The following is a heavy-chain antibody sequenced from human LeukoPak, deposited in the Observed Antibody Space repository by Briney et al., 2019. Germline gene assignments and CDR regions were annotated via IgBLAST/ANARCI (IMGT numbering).Heavy chain of an antibody. D-gene: IGHD2-21*02. CDR2: ISSNGGST. CDR3: ARAYCGGDCYYYYYYGMDV. Sequence: GGSLRLSCAASGFTFSSYAMPWVRQAPGKGLEYVSAISSNGGSTYYANSVKGRFTISRDNSKNTLYLQMGSLRAEDMAVHYCARAYCGGDCYYYYYYGMDVWGQGTTVTVSS. J-gene: IGHJ6*02. CDR1: GFTFSSYA. V-gene: IGHV3-64*01.